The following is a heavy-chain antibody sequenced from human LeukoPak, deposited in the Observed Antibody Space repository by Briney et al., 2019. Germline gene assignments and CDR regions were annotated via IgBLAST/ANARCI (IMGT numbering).Heavy chain of an antibody. Sequence: GGSLRLSCAASGFTFSSYWMSWVRQAPGKGLEWVANIKQDGSEKYYVDSVKGRFTFSRDNAKNSLYLQMNSLRAEDTAVYYCARDVATVAFDYWGQGTLVTVSS. CDR3: ARDVATVAFDY. CDR2: IKQDGSEK. CDR1: GFTFSSYW. J-gene: IGHJ4*02. D-gene: IGHD4-23*01. V-gene: IGHV3-7*01.